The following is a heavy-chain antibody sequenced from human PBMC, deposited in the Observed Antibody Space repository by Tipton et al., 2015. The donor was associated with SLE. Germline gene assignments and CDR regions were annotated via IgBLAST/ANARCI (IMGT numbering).Heavy chain of an antibody. D-gene: IGHD5-12*01. V-gene: IGHV1-18*01. J-gene: IGHJ4*02. CDR3: ARIIVATTDFDY. CDR1: GYTFTSSG. CDR2: ISRYSGTT. Sequence: QSGAEVKKPGASVKVSCKTSGYTFTSSGISWVRQAPGQGLEWMGWISRYSGTTNYAQKLQGRVTMTTDTSTSTAYMELRSLRSDDTALYYCARIIVATTDFDYVGQLTLVTV.